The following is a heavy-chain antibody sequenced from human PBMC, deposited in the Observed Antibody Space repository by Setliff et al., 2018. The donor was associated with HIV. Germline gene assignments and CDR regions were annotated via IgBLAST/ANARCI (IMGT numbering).Heavy chain of an antibody. CDR2: IGPYNGRT. J-gene: IGHJ6*03. CDR3: ARVQVGDPYYSYYYMDV. CDR1: GGTFSSYA. Sequence: ASVKVSCKASGGTFSSYAINWVRQAPGQGLEWMGWIGPYNGRTEYAQEFQGRVSLTIDTSTSTAYMELRNLRSDDTAVYYCARVQVGDPYYSYYYMDVWGEGTTVTVSS. V-gene: IGHV1-18*01. D-gene: IGHD2-8*02.